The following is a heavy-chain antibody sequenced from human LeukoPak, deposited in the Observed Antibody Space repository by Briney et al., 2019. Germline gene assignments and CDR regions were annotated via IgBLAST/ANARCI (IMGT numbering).Heavy chain of an antibody. D-gene: IGHD3-22*01. Sequence: GGSLRLSCAASGFTFSSYAMHWVRQAPGKGLEWVAVISHDGSNKYYADSVKGRFTISRDNSKNTLYLQMNSLRAEDTAVYYCARVRSGYYYDAFDIWGQGTMVTVSS. J-gene: IGHJ3*02. CDR2: ISHDGSNK. CDR1: GFTFSSYA. CDR3: ARVRSGYYYDAFDI. V-gene: IGHV3-30-3*01.